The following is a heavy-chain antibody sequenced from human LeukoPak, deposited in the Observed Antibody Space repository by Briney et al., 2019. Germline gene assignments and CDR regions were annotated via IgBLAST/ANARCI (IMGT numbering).Heavy chain of an antibody. D-gene: IGHD6-25*01. V-gene: IGHV3-53*01. J-gene: IGHJ4*02. CDR2: IYSGGST. CDR3: ARENLAAAADY. Sequence: QAGGSLRLSCAASGFTVSSNYMSWVRQAPGKGLEWVSVIYSGGSTYYADSVKGRFTISRDNAKNTLYLQMNSLRLEDTAVYYCARENLAAAADYWGQGTVVTVSS. CDR1: GFTVSSNY.